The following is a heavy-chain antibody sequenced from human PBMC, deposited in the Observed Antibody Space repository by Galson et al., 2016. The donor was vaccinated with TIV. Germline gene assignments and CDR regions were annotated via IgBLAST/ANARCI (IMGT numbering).Heavy chain of an antibody. J-gene: IGHJ5*02. CDR2: ISGRNDGT. Sequence: LRLSCAASGFSFSTTAMYWVRQAPGKGLEWVASISGRNDGTYFGDSVKGRFAISRDNSKNTVYLQMNSLNSEDTGVYYCATWDYHDNWFHPWGQGTLVTVSS. D-gene: IGHD1-7*01. CDR3: ATWDYHDNWFHP. CDR1: GFSFSTTA. V-gene: IGHV3-23*01.